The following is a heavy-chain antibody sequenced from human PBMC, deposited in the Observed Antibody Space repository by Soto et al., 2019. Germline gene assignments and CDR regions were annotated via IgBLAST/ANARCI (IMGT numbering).Heavy chain of an antibody. Sequence: GASVKVSCKASGYTFTGYYMHWVRQAPGQGLEWMGWTNPNSGGTNYAQKFQGWVTMTRDTSISTAYMELSRLRSDDTAVYHCARGQSVNFWSGYQPPYFDYWGQGTLVTVSS. CDR3: ARGQSVNFWSGYQPPYFDY. CDR2: TNPNSGGT. CDR1: GYTFTGYY. D-gene: IGHD3-3*01. J-gene: IGHJ4*02. V-gene: IGHV1-2*04.